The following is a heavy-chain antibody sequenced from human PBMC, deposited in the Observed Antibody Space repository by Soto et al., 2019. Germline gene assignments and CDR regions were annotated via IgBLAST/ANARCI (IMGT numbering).Heavy chain of an antibody. D-gene: IGHD6-13*01. CDR3: ARDGGVEAAGSD. V-gene: IGHV1-69*04. Sequence: SVKVSCKASGGTFGSYTISWVRQAPGQGLEWMGRIIPILGIANYAQKFQGRVTITADKSTSTAYMELSSLRSEDTAVYYCARDGGVEAAGSDWGQGTLVTVSS. CDR2: IIPILGIA. J-gene: IGHJ4*02. CDR1: GGTFGSYT.